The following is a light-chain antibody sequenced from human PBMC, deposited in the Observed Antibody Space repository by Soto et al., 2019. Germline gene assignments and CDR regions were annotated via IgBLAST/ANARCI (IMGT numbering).Light chain of an antibody. CDR2: KNN. V-gene: IGLV1-47*01. Sequence: SVLTRAASASGAAGQRGHISWSGRRSNIGENYVYWYQQFPGTAPRVLIYKNNQRPSGVPDRFSGSKSGTSASLAISGLRSEDEADYYCAAWDDTLNGYVFGTGTNVTVL. CDR1: RSNIGENY. CDR3: AAWDDTLNGYV. J-gene: IGLJ1*01.